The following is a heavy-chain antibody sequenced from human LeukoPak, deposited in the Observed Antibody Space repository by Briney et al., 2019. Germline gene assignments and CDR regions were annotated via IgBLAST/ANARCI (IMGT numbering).Heavy chain of an antibody. Sequence: GGSLRLSCAASGFTFSGSAMHWVRQASGKGLEWVGRIRSKANSYATAYAASVKGRFTISRADSKNTAYLQMNSLKTEDTAVYYCTARPYDSSGYFPDYWGQGTLVTVSS. CDR1: GFTFSGSA. CDR2: IRSKANSYAT. CDR3: TARPYDSSGYFPDY. J-gene: IGHJ4*02. V-gene: IGHV3-73*01. D-gene: IGHD3-22*01.